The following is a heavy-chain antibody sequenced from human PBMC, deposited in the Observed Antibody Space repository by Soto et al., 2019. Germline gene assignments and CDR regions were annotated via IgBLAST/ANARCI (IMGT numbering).Heavy chain of an antibody. CDR2: IIPIFGTA. CDR3: GGGEVVCRGGSCYGGAFDI. J-gene: IGHJ3*02. Sequence: QVQLVQSGAEVKKPGSSVKVSCKASGGTFSSYAISWVRQAPGQGLEWMGGIIPIFGTANYAQKFQGRVRITGDKATDTAYMGVSGLSSEDRAVYYWGGGEVVCRGGSCYGGAFDIGGQGTMVPVFS. V-gene: IGHV1-69*06. D-gene: IGHD2-15*01. CDR1: GGTFSSYA.